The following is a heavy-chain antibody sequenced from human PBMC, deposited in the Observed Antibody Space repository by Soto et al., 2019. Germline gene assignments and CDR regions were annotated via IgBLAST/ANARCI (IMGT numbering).Heavy chain of an antibody. CDR2: IQYNGYS. J-gene: IGHJ6*02. D-gene: IGHD3-10*01. CDR3: ARHGFGSLHGLVDV. Sequence: QVQLQESGPGLVKPSETLSLTCTVSGGSITNYYCSWFRQPPGKGLEWIGYIQYNGYSAYNLSLKRXVXXSMDTSKAQFSLMLESVTATDTAVYYCARHGFGSLHGLVDVWGQGTTVIVSS. CDR1: GGSITNYY. V-gene: IGHV4-59*08.